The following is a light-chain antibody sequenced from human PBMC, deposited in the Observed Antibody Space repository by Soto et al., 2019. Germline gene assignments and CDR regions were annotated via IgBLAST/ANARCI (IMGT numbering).Light chain of an antibody. Sequence: QSVLTQPPSASGTPGQKVTISCSGASSNIGSNAVNWYQQLPGTAPQLLIYTNNQRPSGVPDRFSGSKSGTSASLAITGLKSEDEADYPCAAWDDSLNALVFGGGTKLTVL. V-gene: IGLV1-44*01. CDR2: TNN. J-gene: IGLJ3*02. CDR1: SSNIGSNA. CDR3: AAWDDSLNALV.